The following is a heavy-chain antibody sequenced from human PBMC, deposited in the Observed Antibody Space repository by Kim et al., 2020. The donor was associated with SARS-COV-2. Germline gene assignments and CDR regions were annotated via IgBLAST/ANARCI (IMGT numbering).Heavy chain of an antibody. Sequence: SETLSLTCTVSGGSVSSGSYYWSWIRQPPGKGLEWIGYIYYSGSTNYNPSLKSRVTISVDTSKNQFSLKLSSVTAADTAVYYCASSREGDGYNYWPGMGYYFDYWGQGTLVTVSS. CDR3: ASSREGDGYNYWPGMGYYFDY. CDR1: GGSVSSGSYY. CDR2: IYYSGST. D-gene: IGHD5-12*01. J-gene: IGHJ4*02. V-gene: IGHV4-61*01.